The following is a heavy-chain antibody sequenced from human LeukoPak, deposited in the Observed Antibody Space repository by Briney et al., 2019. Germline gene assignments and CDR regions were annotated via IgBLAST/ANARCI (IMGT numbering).Heavy chain of an antibody. V-gene: IGHV3-7*05. CDR2: INERGSEK. Sequence: PGGSLRLSCEASGFILSNYWISWVRQAPGKGLEWVASINERGSEKFYVDSAKVRFTIARDCAKNSLYLQMNSLRAEDTAIYYCVRDSDRRSDCWGQGTLVTVSS. D-gene: IGHD3-22*01. CDR1: GFILSNYW. J-gene: IGHJ4*02. CDR3: VRDSDRRSDC.